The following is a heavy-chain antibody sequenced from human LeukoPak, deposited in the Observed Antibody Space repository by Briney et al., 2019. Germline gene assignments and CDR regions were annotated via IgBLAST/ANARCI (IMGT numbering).Heavy chain of an antibody. CDR3: ARPPPDSSSWLFDY. J-gene: IGHJ4*02. CDR2: ICDNGGRT. V-gene: IGHV3-23*01. CDR1: GFTLSTYA. Sequence: GGPLRLSCAASGFTLSTYAMSRVPHAPGGGLEWVSNICDNGGRTYYADSVKGRFTISRDNSKNTLYLQMNSLRVDDTAVYYCARPPPDSSSWLFDYWGQGTLVTVSS. D-gene: IGHD6-13*01.